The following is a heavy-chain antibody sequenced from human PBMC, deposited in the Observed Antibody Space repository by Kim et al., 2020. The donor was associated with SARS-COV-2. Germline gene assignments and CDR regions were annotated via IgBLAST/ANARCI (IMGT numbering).Heavy chain of an antibody. CDR3: ARAVALAFDI. CDR1: GFTFSTSW. J-gene: IGHJ3*02. CDR2: ITQDGNDK. V-gene: IGHV3-7*03. Sequence: GGSLRLSCAASGFTFSTSWMSWVRQAPGKGLEWVANITQDGNDKYYLDSVKGRFTISRDNAKNSLYLQMNSLRVDDTAVYYCARAVALAFDIWGQGTMVTVSS. D-gene: IGHD6-19*01.